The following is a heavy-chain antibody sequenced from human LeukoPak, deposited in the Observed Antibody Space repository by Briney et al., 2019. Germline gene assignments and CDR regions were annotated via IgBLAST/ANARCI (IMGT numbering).Heavy chain of an antibody. CDR1: GFTFSSYW. V-gene: IGHV3-7*01. Sequence: GGSLRLSCAASGFTFSSYWMSWVRQAPGKGLEWVANIKQDGSEKYYVDSVKGRFTISRDNAKNSLYLQMNSLRAEDTAVYYCARYYDFWSGYYRGIDYWGQGILVTVSS. J-gene: IGHJ4*02. CDR2: IKQDGSEK. CDR3: ARYYDFWSGYYRGIDY. D-gene: IGHD3-3*01.